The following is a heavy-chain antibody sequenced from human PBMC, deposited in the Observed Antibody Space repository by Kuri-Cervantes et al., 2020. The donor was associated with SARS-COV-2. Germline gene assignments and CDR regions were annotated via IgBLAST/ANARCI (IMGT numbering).Heavy chain of an antibody. CDR1: GGSISSYY. J-gene: IGHJ4*02. CDR3: ASPGGWLQPDRLFDR. CDR2: IYHSGST. V-gene: IGHV4-59*12. D-gene: IGHD5-24*01. Sequence: SETLSLTCTVSGGSISSYYWGWIRQSPGKGLEWIGSIYHSGSTNYNPSLKSRVTISVDTSKNQFSLTLSSVTAADTAVYYCASPGGWLQPDRLFDRWGQGTLVTVSS.